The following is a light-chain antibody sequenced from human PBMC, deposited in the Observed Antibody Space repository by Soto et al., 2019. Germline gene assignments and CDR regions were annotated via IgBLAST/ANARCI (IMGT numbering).Light chain of an antibody. CDR1: QSLLHTNGNNY. CDR3: MQGTHWPIT. J-gene: IGKJ5*01. V-gene: IGKV2-30*02. Sequence: DIVVTRSPLSLPVTHGDPASISCRSSQSLLHTNGNNYLEWYLQKPGQSPRRLIYKVSNRDSGVPARFSGSGSGTDFALKISRVEAEDVGVYYCMQGTHWPITFGQGTRLEI. CDR2: KVS.